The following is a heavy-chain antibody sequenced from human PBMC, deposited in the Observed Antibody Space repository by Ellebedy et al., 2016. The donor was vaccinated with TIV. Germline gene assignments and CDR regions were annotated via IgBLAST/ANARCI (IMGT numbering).Heavy chain of an antibody. D-gene: IGHD3-10*01. J-gene: IGHJ6*02. CDR2: ISSSSSST. CDR3: ARNYYGSRLGGMDV. V-gene: IGHV3-48*04. CDR1: GFSLSNFG. Sequence: GESLKISCEASGFSLSNFGMNWARQAPGKGLEWLSYISSSSSSTYYADSVKGRFTISRGNAKNSLYLQMNSLRAEDTAVYYCARNYYGSRLGGMDVWGQGTTVTVSS.